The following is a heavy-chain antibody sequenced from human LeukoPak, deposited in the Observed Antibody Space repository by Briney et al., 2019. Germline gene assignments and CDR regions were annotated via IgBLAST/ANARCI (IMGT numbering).Heavy chain of an antibody. CDR1: GFTFDDYA. D-gene: IGHD2-21*02. CDR2: ISWNSGSI. V-gene: IGHV3-9*01. CDR3: AKDIQAYPPIAYCGGDCSPPGLDV. J-gene: IGHJ6*02. Sequence: GGSLRLSCAASGFTFDDYAMHWVRQAPGKGLERVSGISWNSGSIGYADSVKGRFTISRDNAKNSLYLQMNSLRAEDTALYYCAKDIQAYPPIAYCGGDCSPPGLDVWGQGTTVTVSS.